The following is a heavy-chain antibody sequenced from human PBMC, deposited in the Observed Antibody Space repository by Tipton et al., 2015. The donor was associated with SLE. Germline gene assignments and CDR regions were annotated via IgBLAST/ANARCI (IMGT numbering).Heavy chain of an antibody. CDR3: AKSPGGEVYYFDY. Sequence: SLRLSCAASGFTFSSYAMSWVRQAPGKGLEWVSAISGSGGSTYYADSVKGRFTISRDNSKNTLYLQMNSLRAEDTAVYYCAKSPGGEVYYFDYWGQGTLVTVSS. CDR1: GFTFSSYA. CDR2: ISGSGGST. V-gene: IGHV3-23*01. J-gene: IGHJ4*02. D-gene: IGHD3-16*01.